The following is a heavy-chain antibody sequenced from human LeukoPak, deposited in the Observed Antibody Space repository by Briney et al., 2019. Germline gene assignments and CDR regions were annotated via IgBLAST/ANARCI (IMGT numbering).Heavy chain of an antibody. CDR3: AREGYSSGQPPVNWFDP. Sequence: ASVKVSCKASGYTFTGYYMHWVRQAPGQGLEWMGWINPNSGGTNYAQKFQGGVTMTRDTAISTAYIALSRLRSDDTAVYYCAREGYSSGQPPVNWFDPWGQGTLVTVSS. J-gene: IGHJ5*02. V-gene: IGHV1-2*02. CDR2: INPNSGGT. CDR1: GYTFTGYY. D-gene: IGHD6-19*01.